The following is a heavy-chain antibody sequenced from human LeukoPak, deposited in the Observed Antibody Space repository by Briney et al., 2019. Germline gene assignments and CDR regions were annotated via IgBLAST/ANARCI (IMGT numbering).Heavy chain of an antibody. CDR2: ISGSGGST. CDR3: AKDPYGSGRDQRGY. CDR1: GFTFSSYA. J-gene: IGHJ4*02. D-gene: IGHD3-10*01. V-gene: IGHV3-23*01. Sequence: GGSLRLSCAASGFTFSSYAMCWVRQAPGKGLEWVSAISGSGGSTYYADSVKGRFTISRDNSKNTLYLQMNSLRAEDTAVYYCAKDPYGSGRDQRGYWGQGTLVTVSS.